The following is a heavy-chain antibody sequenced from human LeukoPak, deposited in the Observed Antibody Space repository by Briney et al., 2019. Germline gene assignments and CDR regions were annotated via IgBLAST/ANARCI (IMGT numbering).Heavy chain of an antibody. J-gene: IGHJ4*02. D-gene: IGHD2-15*01. CDR3: ARLRLPAPDY. V-gene: IGHV4-39*01. CDR2: IYYSGST. CDR1: GVSISSSSYY. Sequence: SETLSLTCTVSGVSISSSSYYWGWIRQPPGKGLEWIGSIYYSGSTYYNPPLKSRVTISVDTSKNQFSLKLSSVTAADTAVYYCARLRLPAPDYWGQGTLVTVSS.